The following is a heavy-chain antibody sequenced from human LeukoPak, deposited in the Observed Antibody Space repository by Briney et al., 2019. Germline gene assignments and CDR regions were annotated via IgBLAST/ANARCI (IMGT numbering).Heavy chain of an antibody. D-gene: IGHD3-10*01. V-gene: IGHV1-46*01. CDR3: ARDPGGSGSTYNWFDP. CDR1: GYTFTSYY. CDR2: INPSGGST. Sequence: ASVKVSCKASGYTFTSYYMHWVRQAPGQGLEWMGIINPSGGSTSYAQKFQGRVTMTRDTSTSTAYMELSRLRSDDTAVYYCARDPGGSGSTYNWFDPWGQGTLVTVSS. J-gene: IGHJ5*02.